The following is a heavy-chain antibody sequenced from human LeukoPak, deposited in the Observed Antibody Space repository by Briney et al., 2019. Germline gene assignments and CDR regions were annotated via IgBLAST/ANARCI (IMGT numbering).Heavy chain of an antibody. Sequence: PGGSLRLSCAASGFTFSDYCMSWIRQAPGKGLEWVSYISSSGSTIYYADSVKGQFTISRDNAKNSLYLQMNSLRAEDTAVYYCARVGIAAAYFDYWGQGTLVTVSS. CDR1: GFTFSDYC. CDR3: ARVGIAAAYFDY. J-gene: IGHJ4*02. CDR2: ISSSGSTI. D-gene: IGHD6-13*01. V-gene: IGHV3-11*01.